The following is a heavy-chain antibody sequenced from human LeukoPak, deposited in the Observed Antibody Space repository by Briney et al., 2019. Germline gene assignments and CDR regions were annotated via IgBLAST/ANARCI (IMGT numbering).Heavy chain of an antibody. Sequence: ASVKVSCKASGYTFTSYDINWVRQATGQGLEWMGWMNPNSGYTAYAQKFQGRVTMTEDTSTDTAYMELSSLRSEDTAVYYCATDHGTVAGRYWGQGTLVTVSS. J-gene: IGHJ4*02. V-gene: IGHV1-8*01. CDR3: ATDHGTVAGRY. CDR1: GYTFTSYD. D-gene: IGHD6-19*01. CDR2: MNPNSGYT.